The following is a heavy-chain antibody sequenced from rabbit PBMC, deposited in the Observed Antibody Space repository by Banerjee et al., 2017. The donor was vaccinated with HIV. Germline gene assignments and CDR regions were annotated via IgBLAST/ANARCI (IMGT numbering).Heavy chain of an antibody. CDR3: ARDLGGSDWYFDL. J-gene: IGHJ4*01. V-gene: IGHV1S40*01. Sequence: QSLEESGGDLVKPGASLTLTCTASGFSFSRSYYMCWVRQAPGKGLEWIGCIFTGSSSDTYYASWAKGRFTISKTSSTTVTLQMTSLTAADTATYFCARDLGGSDWYFDLWGPGTLVTVS. D-gene: IGHD8-1*01. CDR1: GFSFSRSYY. CDR2: IFTGSSSDT.